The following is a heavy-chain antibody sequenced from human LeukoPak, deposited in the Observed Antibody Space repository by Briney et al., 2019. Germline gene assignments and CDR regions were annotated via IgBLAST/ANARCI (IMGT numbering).Heavy chain of an antibody. J-gene: IGHJ4*02. CDR3: ARDWDGSYLFDY. V-gene: IGHV1-2*02. CDR2: INPNSGGT. CDR1: GYTFTGYY. Sequence: ASVKVSCKASGYTFTGYYMHWVRQAPGQGLEWMGWINPNSGGTNYAQKFQGRVTMTRDTSISTAYMELSRLRSDDTAVYYCARDWDGSYLFDYWGQGTLVTVSS. D-gene: IGHD1-26*01.